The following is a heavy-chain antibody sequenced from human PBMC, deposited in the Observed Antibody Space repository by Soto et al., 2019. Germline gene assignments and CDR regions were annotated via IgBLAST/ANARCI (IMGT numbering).Heavy chain of an antibody. CDR1: GFTFSGSA. V-gene: IGHV3-73*01. D-gene: IGHD4-17*01. CDR3: TRGYGAYVRDY. J-gene: IGHJ4*02. CDR2: IRSKANNYAT. Sequence: EVQLVESGGGLVQPGESLKLSCAVSGFTFSGSAMHWVRQASGKGLEWVGRIRSKANNYATAYAASVEGRFTFSRDYSKHTAYLRVNSLKSEDTAVYNCTRGYGAYVRDYGGQGTLVSVSS.